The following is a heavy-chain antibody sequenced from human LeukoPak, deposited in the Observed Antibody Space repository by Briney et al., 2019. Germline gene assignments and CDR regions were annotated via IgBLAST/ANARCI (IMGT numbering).Heavy chain of an antibody. CDR2: IRYDGSYT. CDR3: AKGYSLVITTVEFFFDY. CDR1: GFTFSSYD. D-gene: IGHD3-22*01. V-gene: IGHV3-30*02. J-gene: IGHJ4*02. Sequence: GGSLRLSCEASGFTFSSYDMHWVRQAPGKGREWVAFIRYDGSYTYYADSVKGRLTISRDNSENTLYLQMNSLRAEDTAVFYCAKGYSLVITTVEFFFDYWGQGALVTVSS.